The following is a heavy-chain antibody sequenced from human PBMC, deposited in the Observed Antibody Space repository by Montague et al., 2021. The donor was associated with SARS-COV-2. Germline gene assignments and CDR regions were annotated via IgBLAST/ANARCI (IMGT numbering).Heavy chain of an antibody. CDR2: ISYDGSNK. D-gene: IGHD3-10*01. CDR1: GFTFSSYA. Sequence: SLRLSCAASGFTFSSYAMHWVRQAPGKGLEWVAVISYDGSNKYYADSVKGRFTISRDNSKNTLYLQMNSLRAEDTAVYYCARPSSGSYYNYFDYWGQGTLVTVS. V-gene: IGHV3-30*04. CDR3: ARPSSGSYYNYFDY. J-gene: IGHJ4*02.